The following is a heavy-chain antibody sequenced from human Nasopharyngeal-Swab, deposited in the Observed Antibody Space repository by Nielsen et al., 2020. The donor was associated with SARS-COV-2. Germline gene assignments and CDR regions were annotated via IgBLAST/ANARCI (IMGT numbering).Heavy chain of an antibody. CDR2: INHSGST. V-gene: IGHV4-34*01. Sequence: WIRQPPGKGLEWIGEINHSGSTNYNPSLKSRVTISVDTSKNQFSLKLSSVTAADTAVYHCASSPLWFGEPEHGMDVWGQGTTVTVSS. CDR3: ASSPLWFGEPEHGMDV. D-gene: IGHD3-10*01. J-gene: IGHJ6*02.